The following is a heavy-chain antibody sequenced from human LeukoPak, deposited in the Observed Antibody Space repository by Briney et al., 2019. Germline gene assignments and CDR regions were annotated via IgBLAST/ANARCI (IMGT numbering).Heavy chain of an antibody. CDR3: ARSPYYDFWSGYMGWFDP. V-gene: IGHV4-38-2*02. J-gene: IGHJ5*02. D-gene: IGHD3-3*01. CDR2: IYYSGST. CDR1: GYSISSGYY. Sequence: SETLSLTCTVSGYSISSGYYWGWIRQPPGKGLEWIGSIYYSGSTYYNPSLKSRVTISVDTSKNQFSLKLSSVTAADTAVYYCARSPYYDFWSGYMGWFDPWGQGTLVTVSS.